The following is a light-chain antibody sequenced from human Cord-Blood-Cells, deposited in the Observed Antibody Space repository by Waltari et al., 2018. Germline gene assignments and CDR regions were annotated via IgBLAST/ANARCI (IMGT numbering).Light chain of an antibody. CDR3: QQYDNLPLT. J-gene: IGKJ4*01. CDR2: DSS. Sequence: DIQMTQSPSSLSASVGDSVPITCQASQDISNYLNWYQQKQGKAPKLLIYDSSNLETGVPSMFSGSGSGTDFTFTISSLQPEDIATYYCQQYDNLPLTFGGGTKVEIK. V-gene: IGKV1-33*01. CDR1: QDISNY.